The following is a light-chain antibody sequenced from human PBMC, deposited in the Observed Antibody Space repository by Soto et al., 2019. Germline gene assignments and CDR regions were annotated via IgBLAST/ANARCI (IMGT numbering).Light chain of an antibody. V-gene: IGKV3-15*01. J-gene: IGKJ1*01. Sequence: EVVMTQSPATLSVSPGDRVTFSCRASQTVSTHVAWYQQKPGQPPRLLIYGASIRATGVPARFSGSGSGTDFTLTIDSLQSEDVADNYFQQYFRWPPWTFGQGTKVEI. CDR2: GAS. CDR1: QTVSTH. CDR3: QQYFRWPPWT.